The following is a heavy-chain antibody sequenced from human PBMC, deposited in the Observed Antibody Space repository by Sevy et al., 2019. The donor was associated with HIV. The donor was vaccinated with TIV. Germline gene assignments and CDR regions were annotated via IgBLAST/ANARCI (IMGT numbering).Heavy chain of an antibody. J-gene: IGHJ4*02. V-gene: IGHV1-24*01. CDR2: FDPEDGET. D-gene: IGHD3-22*01. Sequence: ASVKVSCKVSGYTLTQLSMNWVRQAPGKGLEWMGSFDPEDGETIYAQKFQGRVTMTEDRSTDTAYMDLSSLRSEDTAVYYCATTKDYYESSGYPFDYWGQGTLVPVSS. CDR1: GYTLTQLS. CDR3: ATTKDYYESSGYPFDY.